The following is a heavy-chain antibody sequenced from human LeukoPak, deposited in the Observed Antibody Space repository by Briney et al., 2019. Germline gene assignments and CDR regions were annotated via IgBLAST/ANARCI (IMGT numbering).Heavy chain of an antibody. J-gene: IGHJ4*02. Sequence: GGSLRLSCVASGFTFSSHWMSWFRQAPGKGLEWVANIKQDGSEKYYVDSVKGRSTISRENAKNSLYLQMNNLRVDDTAVYFCASGSGWVFENWGQGTLVTVSA. V-gene: IGHV3-7*01. CDR3: ASGSGWVFEN. CDR2: IKQDGSEK. D-gene: IGHD6-19*01. CDR1: GFTFSSHW.